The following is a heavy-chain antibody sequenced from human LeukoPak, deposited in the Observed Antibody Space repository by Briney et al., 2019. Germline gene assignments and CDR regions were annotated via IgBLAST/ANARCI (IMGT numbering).Heavy chain of an antibody. CDR1: VFSYSRYE. Sequence: PGGCLRLSFPACVFSYSRYEMHWVRQPRARGVEGISYISASGTLTHYGDSVESRFTISRDNAKNALYLQMNRLRGEDTAVYYCARDGTAMYSSGWEYMDVWGKGTATTITS. J-gene: IGHJ6*04. V-gene: IGHV3-48*03. CDR2: ISASGTLT. CDR3: ARDGTAMYSSGWEYMDV. D-gene: IGHD6-25*01.